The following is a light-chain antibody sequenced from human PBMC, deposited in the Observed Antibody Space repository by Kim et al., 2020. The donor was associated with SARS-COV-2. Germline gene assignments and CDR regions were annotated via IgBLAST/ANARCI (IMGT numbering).Light chain of an antibody. CDR2: SND. CDR1: RSNIGSNA. J-gene: IGLJ2*01. Sequence: GQRVTISCSGSRSNIGSNAVNWYQQRPRTAPKLLIYSNDHRPSGVPDRFSGSKSGTSASLAISGLQSEDEADYYCAAWDDSLNGVIFGGGTQLTVL. CDR3: AAWDDSLNGVI. V-gene: IGLV1-44*01.